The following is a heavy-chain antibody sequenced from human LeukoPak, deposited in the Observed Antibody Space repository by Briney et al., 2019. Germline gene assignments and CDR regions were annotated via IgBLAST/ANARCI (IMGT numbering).Heavy chain of an antibody. J-gene: IGHJ5*02. Sequence: PSETLSLTCTVSGGSISSSPYSWNWIRQPPGKGLEWIGEINHSGSTNYNPSLKSRVTISVDTSKKQLSLKLASVTAADTAVYYCARGSGPMITFGGIIEPWGQGTLVTVSS. CDR2: INHSGST. V-gene: IGHV4-39*07. CDR3: ARGSGPMITFGGIIEP. D-gene: IGHD3-16*01. CDR1: GGSISSSPYS.